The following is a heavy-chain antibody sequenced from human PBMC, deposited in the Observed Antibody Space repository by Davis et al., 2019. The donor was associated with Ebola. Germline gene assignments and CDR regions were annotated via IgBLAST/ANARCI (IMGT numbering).Heavy chain of an antibody. CDR1: GFTFSSYA. Sequence: PGGSLRLSCAASGFTFSSYAMSWVRQAPGKGLEWVSAISGSGGSTYYADSVKGRFTISRDNSKNTLYLQMNSLRAEDTAVYYWAKDPYDFWSGYSYFDYWGQGTLVTVSS. CDR2: ISGSGGST. V-gene: IGHV3-23*01. J-gene: IGHJ4*02. CDR3: AKDPYDFWSGYSYFDY. D-gene: IGHD3-3*01.